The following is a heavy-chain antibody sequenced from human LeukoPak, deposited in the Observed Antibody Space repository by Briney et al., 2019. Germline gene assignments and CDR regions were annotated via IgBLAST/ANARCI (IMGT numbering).Heavy chain of an antibody. D-gene: IGHD1-26*01. CDR1: GGSISSYY. J-gene: IGHJ4*02. Sequence: SETLSLTCTVSGGSISSYYWSWIRQPPGKGLEWIGYIYYSGSTNYNPSLKSRVTISVDTSKNQFSLKLSSVTAADTAVYYCAKLEWELLSDTYFDYWGQGTLVTVSS. CDR3: AKLEWELLSDTYFDY. V-gene: IGHV4-59*01. CDR2: IYYSGST.